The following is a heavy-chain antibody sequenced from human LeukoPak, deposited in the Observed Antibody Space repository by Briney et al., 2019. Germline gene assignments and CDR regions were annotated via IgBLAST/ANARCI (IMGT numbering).Heavy chain of an antibody. CDR1: GFTFSSYG. D-gene: IGHD3-22*01. V-gene: IGHV3-30*03. Sequence: GRSLRLSCAASGFTFSSYGMHWVHQAPGKGLEWVAVISYDGSNKYYADSVKGRFTISRDNSKNTLYLQMNSLRAEDTAVYYCARGGRYDSSGYLHYFDYWGQGTLVTVSS. CDR3: ARGGRYDSSGYLHYFDY. CDR2: ISYDGSNK. J-gene: IGHJ4*02.